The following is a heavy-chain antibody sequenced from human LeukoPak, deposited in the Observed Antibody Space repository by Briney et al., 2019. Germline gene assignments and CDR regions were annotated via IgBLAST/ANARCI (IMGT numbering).Heavy chain of an antibody. Sequence: ASVKVSCKASGYTFASYGINWVRQAPGQGLEWMGWISAYNGDTNYAQNLQGRATMTTDISTSTAYMELRSLRSDDTAVYYCARDPYCGGDCYPGGLDYWGQGTLVTVSS. CDR2: ISAYNGDT. J-gene: IGHJ4*02. CDR1: GYTFASYG. CDR3: ARDPYCGGDCYPGGLDY. D-gene: IGHD2-21*02. V-gene: IGHV1-18*01.